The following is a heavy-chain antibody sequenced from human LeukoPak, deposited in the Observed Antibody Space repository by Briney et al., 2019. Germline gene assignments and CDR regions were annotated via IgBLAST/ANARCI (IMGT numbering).Heavy chain of an antibody. V-gene: IGHV3-15*01. Sequence: GGSLRLSCAASGFTFSNAWMNWVRQAPGKGLEWVGRIKSKTDGGTTDYAAPVKGRFTISRDDSTNTLFLQMNSLKTEDTALYYRTRIIKSGSFDYWGQGTLVTVSS. D-gene: IGHD1-26*01. CDR2: IKSKTDGGTT. CDR1: GFTFSNAW. J-gene: IGHJ4*02. CDR3: TRIIKSGSFDY.